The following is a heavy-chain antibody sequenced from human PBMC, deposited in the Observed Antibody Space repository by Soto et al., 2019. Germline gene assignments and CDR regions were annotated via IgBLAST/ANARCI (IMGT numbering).Heavy chain of an antibody. J-gene: IGHJ6*03. CDR2: ISIHNGNT. Sequence: QAQLLQSGGELKKSGASVKVSCKASGYTFNTYGISWVRQAPGQGLEWMAWISIHNGNTNFAQKFQGRVTLTTDTSTSTANMELRSLRSDDTAVYSCARMTTVDNSHYYMDVWGKWTTVTVSS. CDR3: ARMTTVDNSHYYMDV. D-gene: IGHD4-4*01. CDR1: GYTFNTYG. V-gene: IGHV1-18*04.